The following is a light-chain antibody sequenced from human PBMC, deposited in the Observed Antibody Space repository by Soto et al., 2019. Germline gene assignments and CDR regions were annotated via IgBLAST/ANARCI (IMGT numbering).Light chain of an antibody. CDR1: QSVSSSY. Sequence: EIVLTQSPGTLSLSPGERATLSCRASQSVSSSYLAWYQQKPGQAPRLLIYGASSRATGIPDRFSGSGSGTDFTLTISRLEPEDFAVYYRQQYGSSPVTFGQGTKLEIK. V-gene: IGKV3-20*01. J-gene: IGKJ2*01. CDR2: GAS. CDR3: QQYGSSPVT.